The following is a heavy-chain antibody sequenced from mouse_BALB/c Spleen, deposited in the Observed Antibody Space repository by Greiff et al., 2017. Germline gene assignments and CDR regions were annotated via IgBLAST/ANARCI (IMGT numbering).Heavy chain of an antibody. D-gene: IGHD4-1*01. CDR3: ARRTGTAGYFDY. V-gene: IGHV5-6*01. CDR1: GFTFSSYG. Sequence: EVQGVESGGDLVKPGGSLKLSCAASGFTFSSYGMSWVRQTPDKRLEWVATISSGGSYTYYPDSVKGRFTISRDNAKNTLYLQMSSLKSEDTAMYYCARRTGTAGYFDYWGQGTTLTVSS. CDR2: ISSGGSYT. J-gene: IGHJ2*01.